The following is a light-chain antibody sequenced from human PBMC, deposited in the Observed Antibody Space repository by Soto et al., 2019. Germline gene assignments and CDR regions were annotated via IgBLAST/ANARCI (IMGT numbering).Light chain of an antibody. V-gene: IGKV1-39*01. CDR3: HQSYSTPV. CDR1: QSISSY. J-gene: IGKJ2*01. CDR2: AAS. Sequence: DIQMTQSPSSLSASVGDRVTITCRASQSISSYLNWYQQKPGKAPKLLIYAASSLQSGVPSRFSGSGSGTDFTLTISSLQPEDFATYYCHQSYSTPVFGQGTQLEIK.